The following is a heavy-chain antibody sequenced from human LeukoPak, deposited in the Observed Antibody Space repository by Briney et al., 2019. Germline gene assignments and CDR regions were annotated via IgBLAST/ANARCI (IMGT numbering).Heavy chain of an antibody. V-gene: IGHV3-21*01. Sequence: PGGSLRLSCAASGFTFSSYSMNWVRQAPGKGLEWVSSISSSSSYIYYADSVKGRFTISRDNAKNSLYLQMNSLRAEDTAVYYCARDDGEDQLLTASYYYYGMDVWGQGTTVTVSS. CDR3: ARDDGEDQLLTASYYYYGMDV. CDR1: GFTFSSYS. CDR2: ISSSSSYI. D-gene: IGHD2-2*01. J-gene: IGHJ6*02.